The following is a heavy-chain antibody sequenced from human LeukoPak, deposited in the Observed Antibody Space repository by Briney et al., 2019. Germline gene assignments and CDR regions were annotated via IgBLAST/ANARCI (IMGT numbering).Heavy chain of an antibody. CDR3: ARAWSYYGSGIYLVGYCDS. Sequence: QPGGSLRLSCAASGLTFSTYAMNWVRQAPGKGLEWVSAISGSGGSKYYADSVKGRFTISRDNSKNTLYLQMISLRAEDTAVYYCARAWSYYGSGIYLVGYCDSWGQGTLVTVSS. CDR2: ISGSGGSK. V-gene: IGHV3-23*01. D-gene: IGHD3-10*01. J-gene: IGHJ4*02. CDR1: GLTFSTYA.